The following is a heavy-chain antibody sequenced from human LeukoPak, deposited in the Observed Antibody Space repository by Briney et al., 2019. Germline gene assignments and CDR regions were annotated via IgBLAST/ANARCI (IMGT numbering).Heavy chain of an antibody. J-gene: IGHJ3*02. CDR2: ISSSGSTI. CDR1: GFTFSDYY. V-gene: IGHV3-11*04. Sequence: PGGSLRLSCAASGFTFSDYYMSWIRQAPGKGLEWISYISSSGSTIYNADSVKGRFTLSRDNAKNSLSLQMNSLRAEDTAVYYCATTVTGYAFEIWGQGAMVTVSS. D-gene: IGHD4-17*01. CDR3: ATTVTGYAFEI.